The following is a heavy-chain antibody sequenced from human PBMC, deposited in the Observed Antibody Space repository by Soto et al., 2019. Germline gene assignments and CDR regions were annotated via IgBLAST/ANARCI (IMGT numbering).Heavy chain of an antibody. D-gene: IGHD6-19*01. V-gene: IGHV1-18*01. Sequence: QVQLVQSGAEVKKPGASVKVSCKASGYTFTSYGISWVRQAPGQGLEWMGWISAYNGNTNHAQKLQGRVTMTTDTPTSTAYMQLRSLKSDATAVYYCARDKGSSGWYLGYYFDYWGQGTLVTVSS. J-gene: IGHJ4*02. CDR1: GYTFTSYG. CDR3: ARDKGSSGWYLGYYFDY. CDR2: ISAYNGNT.